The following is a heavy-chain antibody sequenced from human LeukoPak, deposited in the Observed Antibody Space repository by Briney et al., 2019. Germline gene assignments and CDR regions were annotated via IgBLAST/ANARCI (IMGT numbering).Heavy chain of an antibody. D-gene: IGHD5-12*01. V-gene: IGHV1-18*01. CDR1: GYTFTSYG. J-gene: IGHJ4*02. CDR2: ISAYNGNT. CDR3: ARDQFTLRSVHGRGGYDLFDY. Sequence: ASVKVSCKASGYTFTSYGISWVRQAPGQGLEWMGWISAYNGNTNYAQKLQGRVTMTTDTSTSTAYMELRSLRSDDTAVYYCARDQFTLRSVHGRGGYDLFDYWGQGTLVTVSS.